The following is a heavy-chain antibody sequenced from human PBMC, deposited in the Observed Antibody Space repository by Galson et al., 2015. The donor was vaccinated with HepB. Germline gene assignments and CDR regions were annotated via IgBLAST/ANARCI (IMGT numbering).Heavy chain of an antibody. CDR2: ISGYNGNT. D-gene: IGHD6-6*01. CDR3: ARARYSTSPPDY. J-gene: IGHJ4*02. Sequence: SVKVSCKASANTFSNYGISWLRQAPGQGLERMGWISGYNGNTDYGQKFQGRVTMTTDTSTTTAYVEVRSLKYDDTAVYYCARARYSTSPPDYWGQGTLVTVSS. V-gene: IGHV1-18*01. CDR1: ANTFSNYG.